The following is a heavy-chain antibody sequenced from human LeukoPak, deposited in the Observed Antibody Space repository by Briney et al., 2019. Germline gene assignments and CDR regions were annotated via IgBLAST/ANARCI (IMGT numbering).Heavy chain of an antibody. CDR1: GFTVSSNY. CDR3: ARGPRLGELSLSFHHDY. Sequence: GGSLRLSCAASGFTVSSNYMSWVRQAPGKGLEWVSVIYSGGSTYYADSVKGRFTISRGNSKNTVYLQMNSLRGEDTAVYYCARGPRLGELSLSFHHDYWGQGTLVTVSS. CDR2: IYSGGST. D-gene: IGHD3-16*02. J-gene: IGHJ4*02. V-gene: IGHV3-66*01.